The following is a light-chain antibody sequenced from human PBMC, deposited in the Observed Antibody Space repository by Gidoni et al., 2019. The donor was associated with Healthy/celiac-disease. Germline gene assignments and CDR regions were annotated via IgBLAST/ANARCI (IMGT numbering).Light chain of an antibody. J-gene: IGKJ1*01. CDR1: QSVSSSY. V-gene: IGKV3-20*01. CDR3: QQYGSSRTWT. CDR2: GAS. Sequence: EIVLTQSPGTLSLSPGERATLSCRASQSVSSSYLAWYQQKPGQAPRLLIYGASSRATGIPERFSGSGSGTDFNITISRLEPEDFAVYYCQQYGSSRTWTFGQGTKVEIK.